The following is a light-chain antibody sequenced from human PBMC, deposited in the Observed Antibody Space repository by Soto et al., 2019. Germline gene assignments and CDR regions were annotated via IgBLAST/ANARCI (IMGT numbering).Light chain of an antibody. Sequence: EIVLTQSPGTLSLSPGERSTLSCRASQSVSSSYLAWYQQKPGQAPRLLIYDASNRATGIPARFSGSGSGTEFTLTISRLEPEDFAVYYCQQRSNWLTFGGGTKVDIK. CDR3: QQRSNWLT. V-gene: IGKV3D-20*02. CDR2: DAS. J-gene: IGKJ4*01. CDR1: QSVSSSY.